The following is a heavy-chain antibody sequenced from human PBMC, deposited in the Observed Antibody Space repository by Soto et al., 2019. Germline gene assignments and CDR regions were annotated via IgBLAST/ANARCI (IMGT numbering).Heavy chain of an antibody. CDR2: MSSNSGDT. CDR1: GYTFTSYD. D-gene: IGHD7-27*01. Sequence: QVQLVQSGAEIKKPGASVKVSCKASGYTFTSYDINWVRQAPGQGFEWMGWMSSNSGDTGYAQKLQGRGTMTRDTSIRTAYMELSSLRSEDTAIYYCARGPPNRGFDYWGQGTLVTVSS. CDR3: ARGPPNRGFDY. J-gene: IGHJ4*02. V-gene: IGHV1-8*01.